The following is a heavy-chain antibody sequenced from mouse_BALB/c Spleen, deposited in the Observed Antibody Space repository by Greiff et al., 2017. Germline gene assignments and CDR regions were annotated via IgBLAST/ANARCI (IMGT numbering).Heavy chain of an antibody. CDR3: TRNYGSIYAMDY. D-gene: IGHD1-1*01. J-gene: IGHJ4*01. V-gene: IGHV6-6*02. CDR2: IRLKSNNYAT. CDR1: GFTFSNYW. Sequence: EVKLMESGGGLVQPGGSMKLSCVASGFTFSNYWMNWVRQSPEKGLEWVAEIRLKSNNYATHYAESVKGRFTISRDDSKSSVYLQMNNLRAEDTGIYYCTRNYGSIYAMDYWGQGTSVTVSS.